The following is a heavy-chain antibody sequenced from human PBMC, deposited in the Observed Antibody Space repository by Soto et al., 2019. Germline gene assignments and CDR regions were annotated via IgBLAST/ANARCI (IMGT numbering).Heavy chain of an antibody. J-gene: IGHJ4*02. V-gene: IGHV1-69*01. CDR3: VRDSGAKLSSS. Sequence: QVQLVQSGAEVKKPGSSVKVSCKASGGTFSSYRINWVRQAPGQGLVWVGGIVPIYRTADYAQKFQGRVTITADESARTSYMELRSLKSQDTAVYYCVRDSGAKLSSSWGQGTLVTVSS. CDR2: IVPIYRTA. D-gene: IGHD6-13*01. CDR1: GGTFSSYR.